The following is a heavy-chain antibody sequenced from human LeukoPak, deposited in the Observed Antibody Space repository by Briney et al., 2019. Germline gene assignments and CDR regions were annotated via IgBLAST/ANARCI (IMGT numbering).Heavy chain of an antibody. CDR1: GFTFSRYG. CDR3: ARGRKYTSGYRVTELGSGYSDY. CDR2: ISYDGGIK. D-gene: IGHD5-18*01. V-gene: IGHV3-30*03. J-gene: IGHJ4*02. Sequence: GGSLRLSCAASGFTFSRYGIHWVRQAPGKGLEWVAVISYDGGIKYYADSVKGRFTISRDNSKNTLYLEMNSLGAEDTAVYYCARGRKYTSGYRVTELGSGYSDYWGQGTLVTVSS.